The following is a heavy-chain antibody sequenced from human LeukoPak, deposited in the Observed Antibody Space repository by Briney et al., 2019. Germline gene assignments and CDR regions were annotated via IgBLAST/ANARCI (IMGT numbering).Heavy chain of an antibody. J-gene: IGHJ4*02. V-gene: IGHV3-30-3*01. CDR3: ALQSGYYDSSGYSEPDY. D-gene: IGHD3-22*01. CDR1: GSTFSSYA. CDR2: ISYDGSNK. Sequence: GGSLRLSCAASGSTFSSYAMHWVRQAPGKGLEWVAVISYDGSNKYYADSVKGRFTISRDNSKNTLYLQMNSLRAEDTAVYYCALQSGYYDSSGYSEPDYWGQGTLVTVSS.